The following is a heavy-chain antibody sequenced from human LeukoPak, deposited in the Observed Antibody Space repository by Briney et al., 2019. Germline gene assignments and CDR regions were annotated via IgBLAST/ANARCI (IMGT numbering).Heavy chain of an antibody. CDR1: GFTFSSYA. CDR3: AKSNLYSNGWYRY. V-gene: IGHV3-23*01. D-gene: IGHD6-19*01. CDR2: ISSSGGST. J-gene: IGHJ4*02. Sequence: EGSLRLSCAASGFTFSSYAMSWVRQAPGKGLEWVSSISSSGGSTYYADSVKGRFTISRDNSKNTLSLQMNSLRAEDTAVYYCAKSNLYSNGWYRYWGQGTLVTVSS.